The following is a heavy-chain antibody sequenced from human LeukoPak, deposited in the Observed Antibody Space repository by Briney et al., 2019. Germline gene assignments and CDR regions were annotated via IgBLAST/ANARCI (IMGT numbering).Heavy chain of an antibody. D-gene: IGHD6-19*01. CDR2: IWYDGSDK. CDR1: GFTFSSNG. J-gene: IGHJ5*02. Sequence: HPGGSLRLSCAVSGFTFSSNGMHWVRQAPGKGLEWVALIWYDGSDKYYADSVKGRFTISRDNSKNTLYLQMNSLRAEDTAVYYCARELNSGWFVYTWGQGTLVTVPS. CDR3: ARELNSGWFVYT. V-gene: IGHV3-33*01.